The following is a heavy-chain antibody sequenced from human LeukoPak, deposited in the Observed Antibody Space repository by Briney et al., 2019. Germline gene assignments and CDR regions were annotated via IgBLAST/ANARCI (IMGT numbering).Heavy chain of an antibody. J-gene: IGHJ4*02. CDR1: GGSISSHY. D-gene: IGHD3-22*01. Sequence: SETLSLTCTVSGGSISSHYWSWIRQPAGKGLEWIGRIYSSGITSYNPSLESRVTMSVDTSKNQFSLRLRSVTAADTAVYFCARQHRYENTGYDSWGQGVLVTVSS. CDR2: IYSSGIT. CDR3: ARQHRYENTGYDS. V-gene: IGHV4-4*07.